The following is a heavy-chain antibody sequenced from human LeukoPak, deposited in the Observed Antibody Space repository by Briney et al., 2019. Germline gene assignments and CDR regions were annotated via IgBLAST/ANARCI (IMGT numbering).Heavy chain of an antibody. CDR1: GFTFSSYG. CDR3: GKGGTIGYCSGGSCIFAPLGY. V-gene: IGHV3-33*06. Sequence: GGSLRLSCAASGFTFSSYGMHWVRQAPGKGLEWVAVLWYDGSNKYYADSVKGRFTISRDNSKNTLYLQMNSLRAEDTAVYYCGKGGTIGYCSGGSCIFAPLGYWGQGTLVTVSS. CDR2: LWYDGSNK. J-gene: IGHJ4*02. D-gene: IGHD2-15*01.